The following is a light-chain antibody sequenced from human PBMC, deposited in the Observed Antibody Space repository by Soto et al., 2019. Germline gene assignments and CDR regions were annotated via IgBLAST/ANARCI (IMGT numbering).Light chain of an antibody. Sequence: QSALTQPASVSGSPGQSITISCTGTSSDVGAYDFVSWYQHSPGKAPKLVTFDVTHRPPGISDRFSGSKSGNTASLTVSGLQAEDEADYYCSSYAGSSNVFGTGTKVTVL. V-gene: IGLV2-14*01. CDR2: DVT. CDR1: SSDVGAYDF. J-gene: IGLJ1*01. CDR3: SSYAGSSNV.